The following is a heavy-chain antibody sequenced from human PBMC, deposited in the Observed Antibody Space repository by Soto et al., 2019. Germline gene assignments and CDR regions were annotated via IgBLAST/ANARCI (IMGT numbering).Heavy chain of an antibody. Sequence: QVQLQQWGAGLLKPSETLSLTCAVYGGSFSGYYWSWIRQPPGKGLEWIGEINHSGSTNYNPSLKSRVTLSVDTSKNQFSLKLSSVTAADTAVYYCARGSRASSWAFDYWGQGTLVTVSS. J-gene: IGHJ4*02. V-gene: IGHV4-34*01. CDR2: INHSGST. CDR1: GGSFSGYY. D-gene: IGHD6-13*01. CDR3: ARGSRASSWAFDY.